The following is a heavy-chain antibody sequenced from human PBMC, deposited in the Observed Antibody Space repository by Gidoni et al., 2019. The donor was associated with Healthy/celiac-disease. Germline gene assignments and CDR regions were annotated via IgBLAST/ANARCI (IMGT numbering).Heavy chain of an antibody. CDR1: GFPFSSYR. CDR3: ARDVVTVTSPNYYGMDV. Sequence: EVQLVESGGGLVKPGGSLRLSCAASGFPFSSYRMTWVRQAPGKGLGGGSSISSSSSYIYYADSVKGRFTISRDNAKNSLYLQMNSLRAEDTAVYYCARDVVTVTSPNYYGMDVWGQGTTVTVSS. D-gene: IGHD4-17*01. CDR2: ISSSSSYI. V-gene: IGHV3-21*01. J-gene: IGHJ6*02.